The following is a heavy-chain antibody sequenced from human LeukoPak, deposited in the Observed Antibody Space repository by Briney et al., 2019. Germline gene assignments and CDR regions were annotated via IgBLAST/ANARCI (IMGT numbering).Heavy chain of an antibody. CDR3: ARLSSSSWYYFDY. D-gene: IGHD6-13*01. CDR2: IYYSGST. Sequence: PSETLSLTCTVSGGSMSNYYWSWIRQPPGKGLEWIGYIYYSGSTNYNPSLKSRVTISVDTSKNQFSLKLSSVTAADTAVYYCARLSSSSWYYFDYWGQGTLVTVSS. CDR1: GGSMSNYY. J-gene: IGHJ4*02. V-gene: IGHV4-59*01.